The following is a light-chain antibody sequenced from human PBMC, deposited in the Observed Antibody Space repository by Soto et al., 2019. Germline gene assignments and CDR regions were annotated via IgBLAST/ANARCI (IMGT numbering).Light chain of an antibody. CDR1: QTISSW. V-gene: IGKV1-5*01. CDR2: DAS. CDR3: QQYDSHSRT. Sequence: DIQMTQSPSTLSGSVGDRVTITCRASQTISSWLAWYQQKPGKVPKLLIYDASSLQSGVPSRFSGRGSGTEFTLTISSLQPDDFATYYCQQYDSHSRTFGQGTKVDIK. J-gene: IGKJ1*01.